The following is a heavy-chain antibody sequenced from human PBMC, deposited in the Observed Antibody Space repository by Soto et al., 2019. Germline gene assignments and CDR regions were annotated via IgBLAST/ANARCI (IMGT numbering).Heavy chain of an antibody. CDR2: IYPGDSDT. CDR3: ARQEGAPVLFYYGMDV. J-gene: IGHJ6*02. D-gene: IGHD1-26*01. V-gene: IGHV5-51*01. Sequence: GESLKISCKGSGYNFTSYWIGWVRQMPGKGLEWMGIIYPGDSDTRYSLSFQGQVTISADKSISAAYLQWSSLKASDTAMYYCARQEGAPVLFYYGMDVWGQGTTVTVSS. CDR1: GYNFTSYW.